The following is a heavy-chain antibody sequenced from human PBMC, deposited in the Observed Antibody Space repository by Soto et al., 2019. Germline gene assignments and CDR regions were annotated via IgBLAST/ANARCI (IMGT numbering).Heavy chain of an antibody. CDR1: GGTFSSYA. V-gene: IGHV1-69*13. CDR3: ARVPKYYYGSRRYNWFDP. J-gene: IGHJ5*02. D-gene: IGHD3-10*01. Sequence: SVKVSCKASGGTFSSYAISWVRQAPGQGLEWMGGIIPIFGTANYAQKFQGRVTITADESTSTAYMELSSLRSEDTAVYYCARVPKYYYGSRRYNWFDPWGQGTLVTVSS. CDR2: IIPIFGTA.